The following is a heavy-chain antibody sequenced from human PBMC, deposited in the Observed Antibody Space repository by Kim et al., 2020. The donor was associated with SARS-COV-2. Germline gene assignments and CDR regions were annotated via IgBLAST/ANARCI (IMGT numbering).Heavy chain of an antibody. CDR3: ARDGNTYYYGSGSYSDY. CDR1: GFTFSSYG. D-gene: IGHD3-10*01. J-gene: IGHJ4*02. CDR2: IWYDGSNK. Sequence: GSLRLSCAASGFTFSSYGMHWVRQAPGKGLEWVAVIWYDGSNKYYADSVKGRFTISRDNSKNTLYLQMNSLRAEDTAVYYYARDGNTYYYGSGSYSDYWGQGTLVTVSS. V-gene: IGHV3-33*01.